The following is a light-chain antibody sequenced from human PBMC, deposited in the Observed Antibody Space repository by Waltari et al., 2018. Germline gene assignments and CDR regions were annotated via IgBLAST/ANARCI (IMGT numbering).Light chain of an antibody. CDR2: ANT. J-gene: IGLJ2*01. CDR3: EAWDASLNDLV. Sequence: QSVLTQPPSAPWTPGQRVTISCSGSSPNIGRTMVNWYQPLPGTAPKLLIYANTQRPSGVPGRFSGSKSGTSASLAISGLQSEDEADYYCEAWDASLNDLVLGGGTKLTVL. CDR1: SPNIGRTM. V-gene: IGLV1-44*01.